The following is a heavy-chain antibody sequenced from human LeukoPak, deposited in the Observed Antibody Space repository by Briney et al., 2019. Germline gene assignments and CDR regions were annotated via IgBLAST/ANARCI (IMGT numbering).Heavy chain of an antibody. Sequence: PSETLSLTCAVSGLSFTGYYWSWIRQPPGKGPEWIGEISHTGRTSYNPSLKSRASISLDTSKKQFSLKLSFLTAADMAVYYCTKTSPGVPLELWGQGAPVTVSS. CDR1: GLSFTGYY. CDR2: ISHTGRT. V-gene: IGHV4-34*01. J-gene: IGHJ4*02. CDR3: TKTSPGVPLEL. D-gene: IGHD7-27*01.